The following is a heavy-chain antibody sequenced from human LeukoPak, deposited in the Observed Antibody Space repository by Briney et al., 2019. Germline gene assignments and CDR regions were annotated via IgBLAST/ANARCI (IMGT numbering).Heavy chain of an antibody. D-gene: IGHD5-18*01. CDR2: ISSSGNII. Sequence: PGGSLRLSCAASGFTFSDYYMSWIRQAPGKGLEWVSYISSSGNIIYSADAVKGRFTISRDNAKNSLYLQINSLRAEDTAVYYCARATAADTAMIYFDYWGQGTLVTVSS. CDR1: GFTFSDYY. CDR3: ARATAADTAMIYFDY. V-gene: IGHV3-11*01. J-gene: IGHJ4*02.